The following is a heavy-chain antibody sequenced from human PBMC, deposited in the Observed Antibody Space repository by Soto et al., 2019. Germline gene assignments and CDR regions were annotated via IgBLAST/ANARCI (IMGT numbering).Heavy chain of an antibody. V-gene: IGHV1-69*06. CDR3: ELIAARPSAY. J-gene: IGHJ4*02. CDR2: IIPIFGTA. Sequence: SVKVSCKASGGTFSSYAISWVRQAPGQGLEWMGRIIPIFGTANYAQKFQGRVTITADKSTSTAYMELSSLRSEDTAVYYCELIAARPSAYWGQGTLVTVSS. D-gene: IGHD6-6*01. CDR1: GGTFSSYA.